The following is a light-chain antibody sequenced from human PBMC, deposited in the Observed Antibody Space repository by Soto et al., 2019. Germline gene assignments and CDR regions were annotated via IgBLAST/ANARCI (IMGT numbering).Light chain of an antibody. CDR2: GAS. CDR1: QYITIY. J-gene: IGKJ1*01. CDR3: QQYGISGT. V-gene: IGKV3-20*01. Sequence: EIVLSISPGTLSLSQGERATLSCRASQYITIYLAWYQQKPGQAPRLLIYGASNRATGIPDRFSGSGSGTDFTLTISRLEPEDFAVYYCQQYGISGTFGQGTKVDIK.